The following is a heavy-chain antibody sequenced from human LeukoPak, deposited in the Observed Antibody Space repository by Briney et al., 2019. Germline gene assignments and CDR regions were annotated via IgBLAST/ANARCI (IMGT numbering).Heavy chain of an antibody. Sequence: GRSLRLSCAASGLTFSSYGMHWVRQAPGKGLEWVAVISKDGSNEYYADSVKGRLAISRDNSKNTLYLQMNSLRAEDTAVYYCAKDREQWLPGYYFDYWGQGTLVTVSS. D-gene: IGHD6-19*01. CDR3: AKDREQWLPGYYFDY. CDR1: GLTFSSYG. V-gene: IGHV3-30*18. J-gene: IGHJ4*02. CDR2: ISKDGSNE.